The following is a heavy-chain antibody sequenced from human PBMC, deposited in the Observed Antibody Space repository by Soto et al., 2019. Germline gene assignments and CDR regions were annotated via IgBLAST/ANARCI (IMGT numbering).Heavy chain of an antibody. J-gene: IGHJ4*02. CDR3: ARNLAAASCTGY. CDR1: RYTFTGYY. V-gene: IGHV1-2*02. CDR2: INPNSGGT. D-gene: IGHD6-13*01. Sequence: GASVKVSCKASRYTFTGYYMHWVRQAPGQGLEWMGWINPNSGGTNYAQKFQGRVTMTRDTSISTAYMELSRLRSDDTAVYYGARNLAAASCTGYWGQGTLVTVSS.